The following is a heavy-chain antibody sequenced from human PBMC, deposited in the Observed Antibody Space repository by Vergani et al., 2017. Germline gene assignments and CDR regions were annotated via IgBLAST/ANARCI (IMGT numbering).Heavy chain of an antibody. Sequence: VQLVESGGGVVQPGTSLRLSCVVSGFALNRHAMYWVRQAPGKGLEWVSGISWNSGSIGYADSVKGRFTISRDNAKNSLYLQMNSLRAEDTALYYCAKDHYDFWSGYPNLSPFDLWGRGTLVTVSS. D-gene: IGHD3-3*01. CDR3: AKDHYDFWSGYPNLSPFDL. CDR2: ISWNSGSI. CDR1: GFALNRHA. V-gene: IGHV3-9*01. J-gene: IGHJ2*01.